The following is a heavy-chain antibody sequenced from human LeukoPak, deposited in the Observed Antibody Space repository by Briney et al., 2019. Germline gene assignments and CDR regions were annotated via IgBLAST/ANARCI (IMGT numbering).Heavy chain of an antibody. CDR1: GFTFNTYG. CDR2: IRFDGTNK. V-gene: IGHV3-30*02. J-gene: IGHJ4*02. Sequence: GGSLRLSCAASGFTFNTYGMHWVRQAPGKGLESVAFIRFDGTNKYYADSVKGRFTISRDNSKNTLYLQMNSLRAEDTAVYYCAKVDSGIVATGSPYFDYWGQGTLVTVSS. D-gene: IGHD6-13*01. CDR3: AKVDSGIVATGSPYFDY.